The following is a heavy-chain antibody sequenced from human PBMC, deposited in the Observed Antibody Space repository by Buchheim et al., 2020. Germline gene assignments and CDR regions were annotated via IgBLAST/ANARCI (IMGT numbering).Heavy chain of an antibody. CDR2: IYYSWST. CDR1: GGSISSGDYY. D-gene: IGHD3-9*01. CDR3: ARGKSLRYGEGGWFDP. V-gene: IGHV4-30-4*01. Sequence: QVQLQESGPGLVKPSQTLSLTCTVSGGSISSGDYYWSWIRQPPGKCLEWIGYIYYSWSTYYNPSLTSPVTISVDTSKNQFILKLSSVTAADTAVYYCARGKSLRYGEGGWFDPWGQGTL. J-gene: IGHJ5*02.